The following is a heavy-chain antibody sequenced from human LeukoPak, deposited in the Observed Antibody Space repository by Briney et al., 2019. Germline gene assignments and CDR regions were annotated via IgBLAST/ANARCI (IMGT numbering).Heavy chain of an antibody. J-gene: IGHJ4*02. CDR2: ISAYNGNT. V-gene: IGHV1-18*01. D-gene: IGHD1-26*01. Sequence: ASVKVSCKASGYTFTSYGISWVRQAPGQGLEWMGWISAYNGNTNYAQKLQGRVTMITDTSTSTAYMELRSLRSDDTAVYYCARSVGAIRGPQSYFDYWGQGTLVTVSS. CDR1: GYTFTSYG. CDR3: ARSVGAIRGPQSYFDY.